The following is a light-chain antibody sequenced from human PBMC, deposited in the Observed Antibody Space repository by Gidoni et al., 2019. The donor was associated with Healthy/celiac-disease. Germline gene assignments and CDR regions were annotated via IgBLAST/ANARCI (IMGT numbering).Light chain of an antibody. CDR2: GNS. Sequence: QSVLTQPPSVSGAPGQRVAISCTGSISNIWAGYDVHWYQQLPGTAPKLLIYGNSNRPSGVPDRFSGSKSGTSASLAITGLQAEDEADYYCQSYDSSLSGSVFGGGTKLTVL. J-gene: IGLJ3*02. V-gene: IGLV1-40*01. CDR1: ISNIWAGYD. CDR3: QSYDSSLSGSV.